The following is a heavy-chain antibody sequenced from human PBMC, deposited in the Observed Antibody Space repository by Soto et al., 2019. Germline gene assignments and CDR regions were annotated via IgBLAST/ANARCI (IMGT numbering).Heavy chain of an antibody. Sequence: GGSLRLSCAASGFIFTNYAMHWVRQAPGKGLEWVALISYDGSHQYYVDSVKGRFTISRDNSKNTLYVQMNSLMPEDTAVYYCARSTPHRSGTNYYKYGMDVWGQGTTVTVSS. D-gene: IGHD6-25*01. CDR2: ISYDGSHQ. V-gene: IGHV3-30*04. J-gene: IGHJ6*02. CDR1: GFIFTNYA. CDR3: ARSTPHRSGTNYYKYGMDV.